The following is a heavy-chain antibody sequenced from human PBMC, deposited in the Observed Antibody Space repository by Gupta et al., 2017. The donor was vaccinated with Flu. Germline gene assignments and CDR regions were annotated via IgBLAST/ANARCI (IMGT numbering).Heavy chain of an antibody. V-gene: IGHV4-39*01. D-gene: IGHD5-24*01. CDR2: IFYGGST. Sequence: QLHLQESGPGLVRPSETLSLTCTVSGDSISTSYYWGWIRQPPGKGLEWIGRIFYGGSTDYNPSLKSRVTISVDTSKNQFSLRLTSVTAADTAVYYCARHLSTISTEDYWGQGTLVTVSS. J-gene: IGHJ4*02. CDR1: GDSISTSYY. CDR3: ARHLSTISTEDY.